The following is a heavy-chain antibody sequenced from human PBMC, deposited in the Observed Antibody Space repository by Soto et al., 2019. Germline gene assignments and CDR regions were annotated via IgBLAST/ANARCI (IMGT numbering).Heavy chain of an antibody. Sequence: QVQLVQSGAEVKKPGASVKVSCKASGYTFTSYDINWVRQATGKGLEWMGWLNPNSGNTGYAQKFQGRVTMTRDTSISTAYMELSSLRSEDTAVYYCARVVNYYGSGTGGGDYWGQGTLVTVSS. CDR2: LNPNSGNT. D-gene: IGHD3-10*01. CDR1: GYTFTSYD. V-gene: IGHV1-8*01. CDR3: ARVVNYYGSGTGGGDY. J-gene: IGHJ4*02.